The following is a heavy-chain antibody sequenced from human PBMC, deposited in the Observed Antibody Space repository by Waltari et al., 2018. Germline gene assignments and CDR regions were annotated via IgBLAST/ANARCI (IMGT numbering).Heavy chain of an antibody. J-gene: IGHJ4*02. V-gene: IGHV4-59*01. Sequence: QVQLQESGPGLVKPSETLSLTCTVSGGSISSYYWSWIRQPPGKGLEWIGYIYYSGSTNYNPSLKSRVTISVDTSKNQFSLKLSSVTAADTAVYYCARARKVGTVVTHLDYWGQGTLVTVSS. D-gene: IGHD2-15*01. CDR1: GGSISSYY. CDR2: IYYSGST. CDR3: ARARKVGTVVTHLDY.